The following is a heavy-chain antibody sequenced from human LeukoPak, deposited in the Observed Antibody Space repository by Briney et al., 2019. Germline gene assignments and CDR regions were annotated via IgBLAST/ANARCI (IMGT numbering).Heavy chain of an antibody. V-gene: IGHV4-59*12. D-gene: IGHD1-26*01. Sequence: SETLSLTCTVSGGSISSYYWSWIRQPPGKGLEWIGYIYYSGSTNYNPSLKGRVTISVNTSKNQFSLKLSSVTAADTAVYYCARASKGGSYAYWGQGTLVTVSS. J-gene: IGHJ4*02. CDR1: GGSISSYY. CDR2: IYYSGST. CDR3: ARASKGGSYAY.